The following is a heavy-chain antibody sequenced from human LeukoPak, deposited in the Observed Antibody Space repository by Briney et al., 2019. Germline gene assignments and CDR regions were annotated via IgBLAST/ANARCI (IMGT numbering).Heavy chain of an antibody. CDR3: ARVGCTNINCLNWFDP. Sequence: GSSVKVSCKASGGTFSSYAISWVRQAPGQGLEWMGRIIPILGIANYAQKFQGRVTITADKSTSTAYMELSSLRSEDTAVYYCARVGCTNINCLNWFDPWGQGTLAIVSS. CDR1: GGTFSSYA. V-gene: IGHV1-69*04. CDR2: IIPILGIA. J-gene: IGHJ5*02. D-gene: IGHD2-8*01.